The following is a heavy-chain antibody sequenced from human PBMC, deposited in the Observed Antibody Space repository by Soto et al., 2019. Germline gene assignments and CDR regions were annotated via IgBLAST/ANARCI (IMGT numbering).Heavy chain of an antibody. Sequence: VQVVESGGTLVQPGGSLRLSCEVSGFDFPGFWMNWVRQAPGKGLEWVANINHGGSETNFLDSVKGRFTISRDNAKSTLYLQMNSLRVEDTAVYYCTRGGFDLDFWGQGTVVIVSS. D-gene: IGHD3-9*01. CDR2: INHGGSET. CDR1: GFDFPGFW. V-gene: IGHV3-7*04. J-gene: IGHJ1*01. CDR3: TRGGFDLDF.